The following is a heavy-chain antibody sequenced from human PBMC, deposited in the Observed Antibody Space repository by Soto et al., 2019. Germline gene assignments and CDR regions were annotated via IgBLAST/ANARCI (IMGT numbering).Heavy chain of an antibody. CDR2: TYYRSKWYN. CDR1: GDSVSSNSAG. D-gene: IGHD1-1*01. CDR3: ARGSWDDVSGHYYMDV. Sequence: QVQLQQSGPGLVKPSQTLSLTCDISGDSVSSNSAGWNWIRQTPSRGLEWLGRTYYRSKWYNNYAVSVQSRVSVNPDTAKNQFSLQLNSGTPEDTAVYYCARGSWDDVSGHYYMDVWGKGTTVTVSS. J-gene: IGHJ6*03. V-gene: IGHV6-1*01.